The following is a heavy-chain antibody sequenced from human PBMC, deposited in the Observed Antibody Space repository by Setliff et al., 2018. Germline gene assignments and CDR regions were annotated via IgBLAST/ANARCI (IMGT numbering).Heavy chain of an antibody. CDR1: GYTFTSYD. Sequence: ASVKVSCKASGYTFTSYDINWVRQATGQGLEWMGWISAYNGNTNYAQKLQGRVTMTRDTSISTAYMELSRLRSDDTAVYYCAREQSNYDFWSGYYGSYYYYMDVWGKGTTVTVSS. D-gene: IGHD3-3*01. CDR3: AREQSNYDFWSGYYGSYYYYMDV. J-gene: IGHJ6*03. V-gene: IGHV1-18*01. CDR2: ISAYNGNT.